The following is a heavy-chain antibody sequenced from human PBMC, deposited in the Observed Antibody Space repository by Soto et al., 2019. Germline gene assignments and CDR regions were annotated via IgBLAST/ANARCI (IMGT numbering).Heavy chain of an antibody. J-gene: IGHJ6*02. CDR2: VHWNDDK. CDR3: AHRRLGVTSPVYNGLDV. Sequence: QITLKEAGPTLVKPTQTLTLTCTFSGFSLSTTGEGVFWIRQPPGKAPEWLALVHWNDDKRYSPSLRPRLTIRKDTSRNPVVLSLTNLYPVDTGTYYVAHRRLGVTSPVYNGLDVGGQGTTFIVSS. CDR1: GFSLSTTGEG. D-gene: IGHD3-3*01. V-gene: IGHV2-5*01.